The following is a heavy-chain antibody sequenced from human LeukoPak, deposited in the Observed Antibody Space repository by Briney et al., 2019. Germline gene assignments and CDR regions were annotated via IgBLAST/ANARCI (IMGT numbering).Heavy chain of an antibody. CDR3: ARHAYYYDSSGDLGI. V-gene: IGHV4-30-4*08. CDR1: GGSISSGDYY. CDR2: IYYSGST. J-gene: IGHJ3*02. Sequence: SQTLSLTCTVSGGSISSGDYYWSWIRQPPGKGLEWIGYIYYSGSTYYNPSLKSRVTISVDTSKNQFSLKLSSVTAADTAVYYCARHAYYYDSSGDLGIWGQGTMVTVSS. D-gene: IGHD3-22*01.